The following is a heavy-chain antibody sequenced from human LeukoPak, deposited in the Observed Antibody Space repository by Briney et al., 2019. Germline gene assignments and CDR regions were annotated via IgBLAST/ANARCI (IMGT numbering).Heavy chain of an antibody. CDR1: GFTFNNYA. CDR2: IGWDDISR. V-gene: IGHV3-9*03. J-gene: IGHJ4*02. D-gene: IGHD6-19*01. Sequence: GGSLRLSCAASGFTFNNYAMHWVRQAPGKGLEWVSGIGWDDISRGYADSVKGRFTISRDNTKNSLYLQMSSLRTEDMGFYYCARSSGWERHFDYWGQGTLVTVSS. CDR3: ARSSGWERHFDY.